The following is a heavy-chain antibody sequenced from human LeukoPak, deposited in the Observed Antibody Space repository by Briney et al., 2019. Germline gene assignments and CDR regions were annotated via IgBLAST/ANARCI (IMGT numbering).Heavy chain of an antibody. Sequence: SETLSLTCTVSGGSISSSSYYWGWIRQPPGKGLEWFGSTYYSGSTYYNPSLKSPVTISVYTSKNQFSLKLSSVTAADTAVYYCASSMVRGIDGYWGQGTLVTVSS. CDR1: GGSISSSSYY. J-gene: IGHJ4*02. CDR2: TYYSGST. V-gene: IGHV4-39*01. D-gene: IGHD3-10*01. CDR3: ASSMVRGIDGY.